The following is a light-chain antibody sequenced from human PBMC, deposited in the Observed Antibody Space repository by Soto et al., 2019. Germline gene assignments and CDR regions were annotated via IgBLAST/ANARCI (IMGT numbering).Light chain of an antibody. Sequence: ETLMTQSPATLSVSPGERATLSCRASQSVNNNLAWYQQKLGQAPRVLIYGASTRATGIPARFTGSGSGTDFTLTISRLEPEDFAVYYCQQYVTSPWAFGQGTKVDIK. CDR2: GAS. J-gene: IGKJ1*01. V-gene: IGKV3-15*01. CDR1: QSVNNN. CDR3: QQYVTSPWA.